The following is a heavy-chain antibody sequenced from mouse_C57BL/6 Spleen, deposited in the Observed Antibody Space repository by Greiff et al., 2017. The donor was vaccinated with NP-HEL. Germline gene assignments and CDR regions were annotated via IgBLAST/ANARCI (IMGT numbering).Heavy chain of an antibody. CDR2: IDPSDSYT. Sequence: QVQLKQPGAELVMPGASVKLSCKASGYTFTSYWMHWVKQRPGQGLEWIGEIDPSDSYTNYNQKFKGKSTLTVDKSSSTAYMQLSSLTSEDSAVYYCARSGDYDLRAMDYWGQGTSVTVSS. CDR3: ARSGDYDLRAMDY. J-gene: IGHJ4*01. CDR1: GYTFTSYW. D-gene: IGHD2-4*01. V-gene: IGHV1-69*01.